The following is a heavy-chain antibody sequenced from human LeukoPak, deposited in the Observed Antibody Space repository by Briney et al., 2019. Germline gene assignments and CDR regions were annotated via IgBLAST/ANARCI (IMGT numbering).Heavy chain of an antibody. CDR2: IYSGGST. Sequence: PGGSLRLSCTASGFTFSNYHMSWVRQAPGKGLEWVSVIYSGGSTYYADSVKGRFTISRHNSKNTLYLQMNSLRAEDTAVYYCARESSSWYRAYDYWGQGTLVTVSS. J-gene: IGHJ4*02. CDR1: GFTFSNYH. CDR3: ARESSSWYRAYDY. V-gene: IGHV3-53*04. D-gene: IGHD6-13*01.